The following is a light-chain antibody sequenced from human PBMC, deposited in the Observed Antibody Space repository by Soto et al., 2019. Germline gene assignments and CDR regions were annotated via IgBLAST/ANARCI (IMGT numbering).Light chain of an antibody. CDR2: VNSGGSH. Sequence: QSVLTQSPSASASLGASVKLTCTLSGGHSSYDIAWHQQQPDKGPRFLMTVNSGGSHNKGDGIPDRFSGSSSGAERYLTISSLQSEDEADYYCQTWGTGYVVFGGGTKLTVL. V-gene: IGLV4-69*01. J-gene: IGLJ2*01. CDR1: GGHSSYD. CDR3: QTWGTGYVV.